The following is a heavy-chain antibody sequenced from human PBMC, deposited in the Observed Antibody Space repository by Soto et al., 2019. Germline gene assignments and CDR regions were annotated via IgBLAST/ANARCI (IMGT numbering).Heavy chain of an antibody. CDR1: GGSISSYY. V-gene: IGHV4-59*01. D-gene: IGHD3-10*01. J-gene: IGHJ3*02. CDR2: IYSGGST. Sequence: PSETLSLTCTVSGGSISSYYWSWIRQPPGKGLEWIGYIYSGGSTNYNPSLKSRVTISVDTSKNQFSLNLTSVTAADTAVYHCARDSAYGDAFDIWGQGTMVTVSS. CDR3: ARDSAYGDAFDI.